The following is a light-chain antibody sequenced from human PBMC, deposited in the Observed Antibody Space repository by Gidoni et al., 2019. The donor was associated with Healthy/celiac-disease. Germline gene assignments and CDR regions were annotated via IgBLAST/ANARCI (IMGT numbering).Light chain of an antibody. Sequence: EIVMTQSPATLSVSPGERATLSCRASQSVSSNLAWYQPKPGQAPRLLIYGASTRATVIPARFSGSGSGTEFTLTISSLQSEDFAVYYCQQYNNWPPYTFGQGTKLEIK. CDR1: QSVSSN. J-gene: IGKJ2*01. CDR3: QQYNNWPPYT. CDR2: GAS. V-gene: IGKV3-15*01.